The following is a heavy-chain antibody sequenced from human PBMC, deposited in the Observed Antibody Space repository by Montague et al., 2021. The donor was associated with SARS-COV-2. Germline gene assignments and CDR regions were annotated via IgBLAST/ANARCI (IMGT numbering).Heavy chain of an antibody. Sequence: SETLSLTCAVYGGSFSVYYWSWLRQSPRSGLEWIVEINHSGTANYNPSLKSRVSISVDTSKNQFTLKLTSVTAADTAMYYCAKEREVVRAARTLVAFDLWGQGTMVTVSS. J-gene: IGHJ3*01. V-gene: IGHV4-34*01. CDR2: INHSGTA. CDR3: AKEREVVRAARTLVAFDL. D-gene: IGHD2-2*01. CDR1: GGSFSVYY.